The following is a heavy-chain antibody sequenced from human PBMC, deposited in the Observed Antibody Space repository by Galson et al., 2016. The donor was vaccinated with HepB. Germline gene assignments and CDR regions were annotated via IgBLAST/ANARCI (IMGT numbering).Heavy chain of an antibody. D-gene: IGHD3-10*01. V-gene: IGHV3-33*01. J-gene: IGHJ4*02. Sequence: SLRLSCAASGFTFSYYGMHWVRQAPGKGLEWVSFIYFDEKTKYYADSVKGRFTISRDNSKNTLFLQMNSLTAEDTAVYYCARDNYGPGTNLDNNFAYWGQGSLVIVSS. CDR1: GFTFSYYG. CDR2: IYFDEKTK. CDR3: ARDNYGPGTNLDNNFAY.